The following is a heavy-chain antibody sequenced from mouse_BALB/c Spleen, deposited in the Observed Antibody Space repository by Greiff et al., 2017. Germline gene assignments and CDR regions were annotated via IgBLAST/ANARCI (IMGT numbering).Heavy chain of an antibody. CDR3: ARFPRDYGSSIYAMDY. V-gene: IGHV3-8*02. J-gene: IGHJ4*01. CDR2: ISYSGST. Sequence: EVKLVESGPSLVKPSQTLSLTCSVTGDSITSGYWNWIRKFPGNKLEYMGYISYSGSTYYNPSLKSRISITRDTSKNQYYLQLNSVTTEDTATYYCARFPRDYGSSIYAMDYWGQGTSVTVSS. CDR1: GDSITSGY. D-gene: IGHD1-1*01.